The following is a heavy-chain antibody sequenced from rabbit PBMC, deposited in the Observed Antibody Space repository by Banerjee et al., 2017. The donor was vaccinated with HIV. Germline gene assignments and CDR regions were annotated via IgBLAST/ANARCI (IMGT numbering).Heavy chain of an antibody. CDR2: IYSNSDYT. J-gene: IGHJ4*01. CDR1: GFDLSGYYY. CDR3: GRSIGGGTGWVWDL. D-gene: IGHD7-1*01. V-gene: IGHV1S45*01. Sequence: QEQLEESGGGLVKPEGSLTLTRKASGFDLSGYYYMCWVRQAPGKGLEWTACIYSNSDYTHYASWAKGRFTISKTSSTTVTLQMTSLTAADTATHFCGRSIGGGTGWVWDLWGPGTLVTVS.